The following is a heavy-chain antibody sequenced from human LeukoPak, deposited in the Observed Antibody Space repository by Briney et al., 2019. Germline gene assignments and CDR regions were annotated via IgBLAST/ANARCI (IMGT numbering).Heavy chain of an antibody. J-gene: IGHJ4*02. Sequence: ASVKVSCKASGYTFTGYYMHWVRQAPGQGLEWMGWINPNSGGTNYAQKFQGRVTMTTDTSTSTAYMELRSLRSDDTAVYYCARGSRGPVLRPDTVYGYWGQGTLVTVSS. CDR1: GYTFTGYY. V-gene: IGHV1-2*02. D-gene: IGHD2-8*01. CDR3: ARGSRGPVLRPDTVYGY. CDR2: INPNSGGT.